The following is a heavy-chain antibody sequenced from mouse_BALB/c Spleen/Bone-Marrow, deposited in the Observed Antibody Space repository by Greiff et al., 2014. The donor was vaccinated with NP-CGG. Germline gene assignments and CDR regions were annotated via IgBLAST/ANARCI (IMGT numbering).Heavy chain of an antibody. CDR3: ARGGDNYAWFPY. D-gene: IGHD1-3*01. CDR2: IDPSDSYT. J-gene: IGHJ3*01. Sequence: QVQLKESGAEFVKPGASVKLSCKASGYTFTTYWMHWVKQRPGQGLEWIGQIDPSDSYTNYSQKFKGKATLTVDKSSSTAYMQLSSLSSEDSAVYYCARGGDNYAWFPYRGQGTLVTVSA. V-gene: IGHV1-69*02. CDR1: GYTFTTYW.